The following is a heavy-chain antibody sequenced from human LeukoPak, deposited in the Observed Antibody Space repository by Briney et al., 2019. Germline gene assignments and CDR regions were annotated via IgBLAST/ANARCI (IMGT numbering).Heavy chain of an antibody. J-gene: IGHJ4*02. V-gene: IGHV4-61*02. D-gene: IGHD6-19*01. CDR3: ASGIAVAGTNY. CDR2: LYTSGST. Sequence: SETLSLTCTVSGGSISSGSYYWSWIRHPAGKGLEWIGRLYTSGSTNYNPSLKSRVPISLDTSKNQFSLKLSSVTAAHTAVYYCASGIAVAGTNYWGQGTLVTVSS. CDR1: GGSISSGSYY.